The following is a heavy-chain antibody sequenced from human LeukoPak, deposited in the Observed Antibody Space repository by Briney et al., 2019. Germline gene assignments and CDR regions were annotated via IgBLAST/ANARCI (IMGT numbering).Heavy chain of an antibody. CDR3: ASRLRAVLDY. CDR1: GFTFSSYS. D-gene: IGHD5-18*01. V-gene: IGHV3-21*01. CDR2: ISSSSSYI. J-gene: IGHJ4*02. Sequence: GGSLRLSCAASGFTFSSYSMNWVRQAPGKGLEWVSSISSSSSYIYYADSVKVRFTISRDNAKNSLYLQMNSLRAEDTAVYYCASRLRAVLDYWGQGTLVTVSS.